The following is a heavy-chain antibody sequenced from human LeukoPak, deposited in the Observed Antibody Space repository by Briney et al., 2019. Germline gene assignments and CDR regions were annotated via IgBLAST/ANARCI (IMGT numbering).Heavy chain of an antibody. CDR3: AREWGYYDSSGYYYSAYYFDY. J-gene: IGHJ4*02. CDR2: IIPIFGTA. D-gene: IGHD3-22*01. V-gene: IGHV1-69*06. Sequence: ASVKVSCKASGGTFSSYAISWVRQAPGQGLEWMGGIIPIFGTANYAQKFQGRVTITADKSTSTAYMELSSLRSEDTAVYYRAREWGYYDSSGYYYSAYYFDYWGQGTLVTVSS. CDR1: GGTFSSYA.